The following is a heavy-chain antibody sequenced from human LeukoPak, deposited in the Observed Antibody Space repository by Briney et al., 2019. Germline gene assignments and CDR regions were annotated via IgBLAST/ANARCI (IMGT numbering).Heavy chain of an antibody. CDR2: INPSGGST. D-gene: IGHD3-10*01. Sequence: ASVKVSCKASGYTFTSYYMHWVRQAPGRGLEWMGIINPSGGSTSYAQKFQGRVTMTRDTSTSTVYMELSSLRSEDTAVYYCARESEYRKWFGATKGYNWFDPWGQGTLVTVSS. CDR3: ARESEYRKWFGATKGYNWFDP. V-gene: IGHV1-46*01. J-gene: IGHJ5*02. CDR1: GYTFTSYY.